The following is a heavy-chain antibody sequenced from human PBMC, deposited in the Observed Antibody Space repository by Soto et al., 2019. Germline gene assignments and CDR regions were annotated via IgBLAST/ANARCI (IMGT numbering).Heavy chain of an antibody. CDR1: GFTFSNYA. CDR2: ISGSGGST. V-gene: IGHV3-23*01. J-gene: IGHJ4*02. Sequence: GSLRLSCAASGFTFSNYAISWVRQAPGKGLEWVSIISGSGGSTYYADSVKGRFIISRDNSKNTLYLQMNSLRAEDTAVYYCASRSSGWYFDYWGQGTLVTVSS. CDR3: ASRSSGWYFDY. D-gene: IGHD6-19*01.